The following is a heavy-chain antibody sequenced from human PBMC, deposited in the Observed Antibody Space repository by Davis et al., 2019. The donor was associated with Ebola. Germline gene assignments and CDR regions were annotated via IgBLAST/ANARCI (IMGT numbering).Heavy chain of an antibody. V-gene: IGHV5-10-1*01. CDR2: IDPSDSYT. CDR1: GYSFTTYW. D-gene: IGHD3-3*02. CDR3: ARHFSLYGTFGRKYAFDI. J-gene: IGHJ3*02. Sequence: GKSLKISCKGSGYSFTTYWITWVRQMPGKGLEWMGNIDPSDSYTNYSPSFQGHVTFSTDNSITTAYLQWSSLKASDTAIYYCARHFSLYGTFGRKYAFDIWGQGTMVIVSS.